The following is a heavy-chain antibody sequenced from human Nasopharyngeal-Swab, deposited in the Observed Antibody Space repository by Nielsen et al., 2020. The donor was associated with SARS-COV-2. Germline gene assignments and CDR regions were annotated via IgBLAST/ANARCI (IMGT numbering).Heavy chain of an antibody. V-gene: IGHV3-48*04. Sequence: GGSLRLSCAASGFTFSSYSMNWVRQAPGKGLEWVSYISSSSSTIYYADSVEGRFTISRDNAKNSLYLQMNSLRAEDTAVYYCARDPFPYYYDSSGSFDYWGQGTLVTVSS. D-gene: IGHD3-22*01. CDR1: GFTFSSYS. J-gene: IGHJ4*02. CDR3: ARDPFPYYYDSSGSFDY. CDR2: ISSSSSTI.